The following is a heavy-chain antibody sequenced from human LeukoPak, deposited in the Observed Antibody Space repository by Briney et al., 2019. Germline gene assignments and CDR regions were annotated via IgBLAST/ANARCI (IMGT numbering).Heavy chain of an antibody. CDR3: ARFSLTSNFDY. Sequence: GGSLRLSHAASGFTVSSNYMSWVRKAPGKGPEWVSAIYTGGSTYYADSVKGRFTISRDNSKNTLYLQMNSLRAEDTAVYHCARFSLTSNFDYWGQGTLVTVSS. CDR1: GFTVSSNY. V-gene: IGHV3-53*01. D-gene: IGHD2/OR15-2a*01. CDR2: IYTGGST. J-gene: IGHJ4*02.